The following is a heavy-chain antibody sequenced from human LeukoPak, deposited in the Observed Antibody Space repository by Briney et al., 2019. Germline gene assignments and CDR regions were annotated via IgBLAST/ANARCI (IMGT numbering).Heavy chain of an antibody. CDR1: GFTFSSYA. V-gene: IGHV3-30-3*01. CDR2: ISYDGSNK. CDR3: ARDHNVRGADHYYYGMDV. J-gene: IGHJ6*02. Sequence: PGGSLRLSCSASGFTFSSYAMHWVRQAPGKGLEWVAVISYDGSNKYYADSVKGRFTISRDNSKNTLYLQMNSLRAEDTAVYYCARDHNVRGADHYYYGMDVWGQGTTVTVSS. D-gene: IGHD3-10*01.